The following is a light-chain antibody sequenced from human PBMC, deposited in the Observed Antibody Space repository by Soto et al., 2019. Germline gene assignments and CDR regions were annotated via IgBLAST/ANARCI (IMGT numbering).Light chain of an antibody. CDR1: SSNIGSNS. CDR2: SNI. J-gene: IGLJ3*02. CDR3: AAWDDTLNGPV. Sequence: QSVLTQPPAVSATPGQRVTISCSGSSSNIGSNSVNWYRQLPGTTPKVLIYSNIQRPSGVPDRFSGSKSGTSASLAISGLQSEDEADYYCAAWDDTLNGPVFGGGTKVTVL. V-gene: IGLV1-44*01.